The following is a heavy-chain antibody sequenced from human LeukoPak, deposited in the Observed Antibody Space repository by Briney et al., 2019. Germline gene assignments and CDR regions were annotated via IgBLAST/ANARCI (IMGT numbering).Heavy chain of an antibody. V-gene: IGHV4-31*03. D-gene: IGHD3/OR15-3a*01. CDR1: GGSISSAGYY. CDR2: IYYSGNT. CDR3: ASQRFLDWLLYEDY. Sequence: SQTLSLTCTVSGGSISSAGYYWSWIRQHPGKGLEWTGNIYYSGNTYYNPSLKSRVTISVDTSKNQFSLKLSSVTAADTAVYYCASQRFLDWLLYEDYWGQGILVTVSS. J-gene: IGHJ4*02.